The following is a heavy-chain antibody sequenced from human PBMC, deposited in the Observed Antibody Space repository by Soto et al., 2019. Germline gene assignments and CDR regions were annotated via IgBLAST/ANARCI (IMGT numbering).Heavy chain of an antibody. CDR2: IWYDGSNK. V-gene: IGHV3-33*01. CDR1: GFTFSSYG. Sequence: GGSLRLSCAASGFTFSSYGMHWVRQAPGKGLEWVAVIWYDGSNKYYADSVKGRLTISRDNSKNTLYLQMNSLRAEDTAVYYCARDSDILTGYYYYYMDVWGKGTTVTVSS. D-gene: IGHD3-9*01. J-gene: IGHJ6*03. CDR3: ARDSDILTGYYYYYMDV.